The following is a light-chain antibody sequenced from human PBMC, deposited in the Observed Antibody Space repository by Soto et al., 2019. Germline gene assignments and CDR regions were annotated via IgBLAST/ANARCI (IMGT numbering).Light chain of an antibody. CDR3: AAWDDSLNARYV. CDR2: SNS. Sequence: QAVVTQPPSASGTPGQRVTISCSGSSSNIATKSVNWYQQLPGTAPKLLIYSNSQRSSGVPDRFSGSKSGTSASLAIRGLQSEDGDDYYCAAWDDSLNARYVFGTGTKVTVL. CDR1: SSNIATKS. V-gene: IGLV1-44*01. J-gene: IGLJ1*01.